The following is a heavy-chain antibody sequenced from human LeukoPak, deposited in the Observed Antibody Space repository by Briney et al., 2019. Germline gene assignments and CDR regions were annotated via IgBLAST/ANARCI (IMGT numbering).Heavy chain of an antibody. D-gene: IGHD5-24*01. V-gene: IGHV1-69*13. CDR1: GGTFSSYA. Sequence: ASVTVSCTASGGTFSSYAISWVRQAPGQGLEWMGGIIPIFGTANYAQKFQGRVTNTADESTSTAYMELSSLRSEDTAVYYCARGRRDGYKKYYFDYWGQGTLVTVSS. CDR3: ARGRRDGYKKYYFDY. CDR2: IIPIFGTA. J-gene: IGHJ4*02.